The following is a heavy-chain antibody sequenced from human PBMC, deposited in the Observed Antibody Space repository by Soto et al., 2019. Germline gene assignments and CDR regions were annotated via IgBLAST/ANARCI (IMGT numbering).Heavy chain of an antibody. J-gene: IGHJ4*02. CDR3: ARGPAGGFDY. CDR2: IYYSGST. D-gene: IGHD6-13*01. Sequence: SETLSLTCTVSGGSISSYYWSWIRQPPGKGLEWIGYIYYSGSTNYNPPLKSRVTISVDTSKNQFSLKLSSVTAADTAVYYCARGPAGGFDYWGQGTLVTGSS. V-gene: IGHV4-59*01. CDR1: GGSISSYY.